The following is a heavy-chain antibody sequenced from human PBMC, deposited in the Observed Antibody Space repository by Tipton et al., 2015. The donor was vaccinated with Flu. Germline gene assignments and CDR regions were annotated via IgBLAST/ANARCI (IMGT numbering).Heavy chain of an antibody. CDR2: IYHNGGT. J-gene: IGHJ4*02. CDR1: GASISSTSYF. V-gene: IGHV4-39*07. D-gene: IGHD3-16*02. CDR3: AGYRPGAPPL. Sequence: TLSLTCAVSGASISSTSYFWGWIRQPPGKGLEWIGTIYHNGGTYFKSSLRSRLSMAADTSKNQFSLKLNSVTAADTAVYYCAGYRPGAPPLWGQGTLVTVSS.